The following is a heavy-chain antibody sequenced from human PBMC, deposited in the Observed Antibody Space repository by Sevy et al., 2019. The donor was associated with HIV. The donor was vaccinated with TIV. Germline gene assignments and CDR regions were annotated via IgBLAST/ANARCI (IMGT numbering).Heavy chain of an antibody. V-gene: IGHV3-23*01. CDR1: GFTFRSYA. CDR3: AKGDEPAADYADYVPNAFDI. Sequence: GGSLRLSCAVSGFTFRSYAMSWVRQTPGKGLEWVSSISGPGALTYYAESVKGRFTISRDNSKNTLVLQMNSLSAEDTALYYCAKGDEPAADYADYVPNAFDIWGQGTMVTVSS. J-gene: IGHJ3*02. D-gene: IGHD4-17*01. CDR2: ISGPGALT.